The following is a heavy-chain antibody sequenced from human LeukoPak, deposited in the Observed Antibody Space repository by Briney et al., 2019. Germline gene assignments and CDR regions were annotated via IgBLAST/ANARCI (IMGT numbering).Heavy chain of an antibody. J-gene: IGHJ3*02. D-gene: IGHD6-19*01. CDR3: ARLRPVAGYDAFDI. V-gene: IGHV4-59*08. CDR2: IYYSGST. CDR1: GGSISSYY. Sequence: PSETLSLTSSVSGGSISSYYWSWIRQPPGKGLEWIGYIYYSGSTNYNPSLKSRVTMSVDTSKNQFSLKLTSVTAADTAVDYCARLRPVAGYDAFDIWGHGTMVTVSS.